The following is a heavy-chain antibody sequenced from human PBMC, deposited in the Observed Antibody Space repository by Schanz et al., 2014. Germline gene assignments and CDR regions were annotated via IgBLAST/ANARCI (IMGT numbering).Heavy chain of an antibody. CDR2: IIPILGME. D-gene: IGHD3-22*01. CDR3: ARDIQYHYDTSGPVGAFDI. J-gene: IGHJ3*02. V-gene: IGHV1-69*04. CDR1: VGTFSRSA. Sequence: QVQLVQSGAEVKKPGSSGKAFCKASVGTFSRSAFSWVRQAPGQGLEWMGKIIPILGMENYAQKFQGRVTITADISTSTAYMDLSSLRSDDTAVYYCARDIQYHYDTSGPVGAFDIWGQGTVVTVSS.